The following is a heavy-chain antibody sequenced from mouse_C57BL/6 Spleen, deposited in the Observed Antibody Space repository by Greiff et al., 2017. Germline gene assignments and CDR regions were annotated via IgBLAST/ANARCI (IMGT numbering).Heavy chain of an antibody. CDR3: ARDDDYGSSLDY. V-gene: IGHV3-6*01. Sequence: EVKLMESGPGLVKPSQSLSLTCSVTGYSITSGYYWNWIRQFPGNKLEWMGYISYDGSNNYNPSLKNRISITRDTSKNQFFLKLNSVTTEDTATYYCARDDDYGSSLDYWGQGTTLTVSS. J-gene: IGHJ2*01. D-gene: IGHD1-1*01. CDR2: ISYDGSN. CDR1: GYSITSGYY.